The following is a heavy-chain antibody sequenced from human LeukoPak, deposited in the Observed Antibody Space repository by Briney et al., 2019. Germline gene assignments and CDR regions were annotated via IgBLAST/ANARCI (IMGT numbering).Heavy chain of an antibody. CDR1: GFTFSSYG. D-gene: IGHD3-10*01. V-gene: IGHV3-30*03. Sequence: PGGSLRLSCAASGFTFSSYGMHWVRQAPGKGLEWVAVISYDGSNKYYADSVKGRFTISRDNSKNTLYLQMNSLRAEDTAVYYCARVYYGSGSYYNAPLLWGQGTTVTVSS. CDR2: ISYDGSNK. J-gene: IGHJ6*02. CDR3: ARVYYGSGSYYNAPLL.